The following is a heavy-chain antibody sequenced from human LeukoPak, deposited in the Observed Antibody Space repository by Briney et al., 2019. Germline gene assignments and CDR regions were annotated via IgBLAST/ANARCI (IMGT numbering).Heavy chain of an antibody. CDR3: ARGPDYYDSSGYFPFDY. Sequence: SETLSLTCTVSGDSISSYYWSWIRQPPGKGQEWVGYIYYSGSTNYNPSLKSRVTISVDTSKNQFSLKLSSVTAADTAVYYCARGPDYYDSSGYFPFDYWGQGTLVTVSS. D-gene: IGHD3-22*01. J-gene: IGHJ4*02. V-gene: IGHV4-59*01. CDR1: GDSISSYY. CDR2: IYYSGST.